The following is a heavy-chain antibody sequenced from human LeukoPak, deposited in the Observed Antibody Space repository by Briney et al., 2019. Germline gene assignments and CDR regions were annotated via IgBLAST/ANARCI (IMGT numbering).Heavy chain of an antibody. CDR2: FDPEDGET. J-gene: IGHJ6*02. D-gene: IGHD2-2*01. Sequence: ASVKVSCKVSGYTLTELSMHWVRQAPGKGLEWMGGFDPEDGETIYAQKFQGRVTMTEDTSTDTAYMELSSLRSEDTAVYYCARGTLVVPAARHYYYTMDVWGQGTTVTVSS. CDR3: ARGTLVVPAARHYYYTMDV. V-gene: IGHV1-24*01. CDR1: GYTLTELS.